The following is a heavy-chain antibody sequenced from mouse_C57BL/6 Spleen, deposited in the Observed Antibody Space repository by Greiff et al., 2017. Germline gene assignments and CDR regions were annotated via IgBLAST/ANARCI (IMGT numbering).Heavy chain of an antibody. Sequence: VQLQQPGTELVKPGASVKLSCKASGYTFTSYWMHWVKQRPGQGLEWIGNINPSNGGTNYNEKFKSKATLTVDKSSSTAYMQLSSLTSEDSAVYYCARSGVYSPYGVSWFAYWGQGTLVTVSA. CDR2: INPSNGGT. J-gene: IGHJ3*01. V-gene: IGHV1-53*01. D-gene: IGHD2-12*01. CDR3: ARSGVYSPYGVSWFAY. CDR1: GYTFTSYW.